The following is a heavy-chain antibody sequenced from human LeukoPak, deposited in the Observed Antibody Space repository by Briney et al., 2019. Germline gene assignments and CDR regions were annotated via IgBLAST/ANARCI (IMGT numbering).Heavy chain of an antibody. CDR2: IIPIFGTA. V-gene: IGHV1-69*13. Sequence: GASVKVSCKASGGTFSSYAISWVRQAPGQGLEWMGGIIPIFGTANYAQKFQGRITITADESTSTAYMELSSLRSEDTAVYYCASGSPPRPRYGPGSRAYYFDYWGQGTLVTVSS. J-gene: IGHJ4*02. D-gene: IGHD3-10*01. CDR1: GGTFSSYA. CDR3: ASGSPPRPRYGPGSRAYYFDY.